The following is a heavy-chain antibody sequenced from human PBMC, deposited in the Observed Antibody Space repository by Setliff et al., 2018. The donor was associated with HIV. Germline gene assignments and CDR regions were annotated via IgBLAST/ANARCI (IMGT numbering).Heavy chain of an antibody. CDR2: IYYSGDS. CDR1: GASITSCY. CDR3: ARFARDPTD. J-gene: IGHJ4*02. V-gene: IGHV4-59*08. Sequence: PSETLSLTCTVSGASITSCYWTWIRQSPGRGLEYLGYIYYSGDSNYSPSLKSRLSMSLDASTSQFSQRLNSLTAADTAMYYCARFARDPTDWGRGILVTVSS.